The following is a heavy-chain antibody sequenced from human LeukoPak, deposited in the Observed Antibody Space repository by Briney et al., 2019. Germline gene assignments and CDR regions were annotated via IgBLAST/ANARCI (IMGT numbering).Heavy chain of an antibody. CDR2: IYYSGST. CDR3: ARHSTAGKNYFDY. CDR1: GGSISSYY. J-gene: IGHJ4*02. Sequence: SETLSLTCRVSGGSISSYYWGWIRQPPGKGLEWIGYIYYSGSTNYNPSLKSRVTISVDTSKNQFSLKLSSVTATDTAVYYCARHSTAGKNYFDYWGQGTLVTVSS. D-gene: IGHD3-10*01. V-gene: IGHV4-59*08.